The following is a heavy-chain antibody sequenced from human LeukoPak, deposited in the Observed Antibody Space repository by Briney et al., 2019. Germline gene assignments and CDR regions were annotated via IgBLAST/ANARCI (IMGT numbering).Heavy chain of an antibody. CDR1: EFTFSSYN. V-gene: IGHV3-21*04. Sequence: GGSLRLSCAASEFTFSSYNMNWVRQAPGKGLEWVSSISSSGSYIYYADSVKGRFTISRDNAKNSLYLQMNSLRAEDTAVYYCAKLGYSGSYFDYWGQGTLVTVSS. CDR3: AKLGYSGSYFDY. D-gene: IGHD1-26*01. J-gene: IGHJ4*02. CDR2: ISSSGSYI.